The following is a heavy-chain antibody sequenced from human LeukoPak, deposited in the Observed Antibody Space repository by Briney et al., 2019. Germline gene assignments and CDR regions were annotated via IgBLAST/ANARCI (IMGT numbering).Heavy chain of an antibody. V-gene: IGHV4-34*01. J-gene: IGHJ5*02. CDR3: ARPTRYRNWFDP. CDR2: INHSGST. CDR1: GGSFCGYY. D-gene: IGHD2-2*01. Sequence: SETLSLTCAVYGGSFCGYYWSWIRQPPGKGLEWIGEINHSGSTNYNPSLKSRVTISVDTSKNQFSLKLSSVTAADTAVYYCARPTRYRNWFDPWGQGTLVTVSS.